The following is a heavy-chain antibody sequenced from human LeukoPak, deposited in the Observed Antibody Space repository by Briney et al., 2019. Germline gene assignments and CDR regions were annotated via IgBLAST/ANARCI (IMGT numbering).Heavy chain of an antibody. CDR2: IYTSGST. V-gene: IGHV4-61*02. J-gene: IGHJ5*02. D-gene: IGHD3-10*01. CDR3: ARDRGGYYGSGSPA. Sequence: SETLSLTCTVSGGSISSGSYYWSWIRQPAGKGLEWIGRIYTSGSTNYNPSLKSRVTISVDTSKNQFSLNLRSVTAADTAVYYCARDRGGYYGSGSPAWGQGTLVTVSS. CDR1: GGSISSGSYY.